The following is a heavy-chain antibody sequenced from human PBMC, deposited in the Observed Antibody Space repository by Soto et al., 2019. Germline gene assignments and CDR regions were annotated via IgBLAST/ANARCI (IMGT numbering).Heavy chain of an antibody. Sequence: QVQLVQSGAEVKKSGASVKVSCKPSGYSFSDYFIQWVRQAPGQGLERVAWINPKTAATNYAKKFQGRVSVTWDTSSTTAYMELTSLRPDDTAVYYCARIKWGLNYYNGMDVWGQGTTVIVSS. J-gene: IGHJ6*02. D-gene: IGHD1-26*01. CDR3: ARIKWGLNYYNGMDV. V-gene: IGHV1-2*02. CDR2: INPKTAAT. CDR1: GYSFSDYF.